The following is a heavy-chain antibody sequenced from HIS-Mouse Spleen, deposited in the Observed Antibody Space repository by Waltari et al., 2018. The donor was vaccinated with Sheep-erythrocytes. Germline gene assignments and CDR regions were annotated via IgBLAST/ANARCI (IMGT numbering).Heavy chain of an antibody. Sequence: QVQLVQSGAEVKKPGSSVKVSCKASGGTFSSYAISWVRQAPGQGLEWMGGIIPLFGTANYAQQFQGRVTISADESTSTAYMELSSLRSEDTTVYYCARDTSSDSSGWHDAFDIWGQGTMVTVSS. V-gene: IGHV1-69*01. CDR1: GGTFSSYA. CDR3: ARDTSSDSSGWHDAFDI. CDR2: IIPLFGTA. D-gene: IGHD6-19*01. J-gene: IGHJ3*02.